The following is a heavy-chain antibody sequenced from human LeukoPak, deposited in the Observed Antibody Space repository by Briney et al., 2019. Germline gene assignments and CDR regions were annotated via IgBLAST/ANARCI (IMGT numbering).Heavy chain of an antibody. Sequence: PSETLSLTCTVSGGSISSSSYYWGWIRQPPGKGLEWIGSIYYSGSTYYNPSLKSRVTISVDTSKNQFSLKLSSVTAADTAVYYCARSTGILAFDYWGQGTLVTVSS. D-gene: IGHD1-1*01. V-gene: IGHV4-39*01. J-gene: IGHJ4*02. CDR3: ARSTGILAFDY. CDR2: IYYSGST. CDR1: GGSISSSSYY.